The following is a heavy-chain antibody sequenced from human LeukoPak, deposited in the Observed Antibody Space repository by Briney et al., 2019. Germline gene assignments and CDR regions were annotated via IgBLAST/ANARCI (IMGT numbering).Heavy chain of an antibody. V-gene: IGHV5-51*01. D-gene: IGHD2-21*02. CDR3: ARFVGASLRDYFDY. Sequence: GESLKISCKGSGYSFTSYWIGWVRRMPGKGLEWMGIIYPGDSDTRYSPPFQDQVTISVDKSISTAYLQWSSLEASDTAMYCCARFVGASLRDYFDYWGQGSLVTVSS. CDR2: IYPGDSDT. CDR1: GYSFTSYW. J-gene: IGHJ4*02.